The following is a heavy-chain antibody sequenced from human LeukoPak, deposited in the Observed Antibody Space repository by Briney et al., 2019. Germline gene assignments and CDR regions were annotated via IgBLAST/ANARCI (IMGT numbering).Heavy chain of an antibody. Sequence: SETLSLTCTVSGGSISSYYWSWIRQPPGKGLEWIGYIYYSGSTNYNPSLKSRVTISVDTSKNQFSLKLSSVTAADTAVYYCARRKGFYFDDWGQGTLVTVSS. CDR2: IYYSGST. J-gene: IGHJ4*02. D-gene: IGHD1-14*01. CDR1: GGSISSYY. V-gene: IGHV4-59*01. CDR3: ARRKGFYFDD.